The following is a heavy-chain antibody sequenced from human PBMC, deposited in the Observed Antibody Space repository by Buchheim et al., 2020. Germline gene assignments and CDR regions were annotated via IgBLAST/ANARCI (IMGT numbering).Heavy chain of an antibody. Sequence: QVQLVESGGGVVQPGRSLRLSCAASGFTFSSYAMHWVRQAPGKGLEWVAVISYDGSNKYYADSVKGRFTISRDNSKNTLSLQMNSLRAEDTAVYYCARDLFARIAARPGGMDVWGQGTT. J-gene: IGHJ6*02. CDR3: ARDLFARIAARPGGMDV. CDR2: ISYDGSNK. D-gene: IGHD6-6*01. V-gene: IGHV3-30-3*01. CDR1: GFTFSSYA.